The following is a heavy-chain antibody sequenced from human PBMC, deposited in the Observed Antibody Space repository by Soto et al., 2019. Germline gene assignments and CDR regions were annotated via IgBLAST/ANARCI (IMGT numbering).Heavy chain of an antibody. CDR2: IIPIFGTA. V-gene: IGHV1-69*01. CDR3: ARDLMEQQLASYYYYCMDD. D-gene: IGHD6-13*01. Sequence: QVQLVQSGAEVKKPGSSVKVSCKASGGTFSSYAISWVRQAPGQGLDWMGGIIPIFGTANYAQKFQGRVTITAYESTSPAYMELSSLRAEDTAVYYCARDLMEQQLASYYYYCMDDWGQGTTVTVSS. CDR1: GGTFSSYA. J-gene: IGHJ6*02.